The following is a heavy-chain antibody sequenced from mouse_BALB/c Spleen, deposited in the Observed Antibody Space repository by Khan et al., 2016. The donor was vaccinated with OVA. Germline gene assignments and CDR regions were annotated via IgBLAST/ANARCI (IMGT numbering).Heavy chain of an antibody. D-gene: IGHD1-1*01. Sequence: EVQLQESGPGLVKPSQTLSLTCSVTGDSITSGYWNWIRKFPGNKLDYMGYISYSGNTYYNPSLKSRISITRDTSKNKHYLQLNSVTTEDTATYXCACELRGFSYWGQGTLVTVSA. CDR1: GDSITSGY. V-gene: IGHV3-8*02. CDR3: ACELRGFSY. CDR2: ISYSGNT. J-gene: IGHJ3*01.